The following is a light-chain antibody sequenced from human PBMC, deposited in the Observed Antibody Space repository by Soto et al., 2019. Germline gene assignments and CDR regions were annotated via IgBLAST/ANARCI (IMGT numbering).Light chain of an antibody. Sequence: QSALTQPASVSGSPGQSITISCTGTSSDVGGYNYVSWYQQHPGKAPKLMIYEVSNRPSRVSNRFSGSKSGNTASLTISGLQAEDEADHYCSSYKRSSTSYVFGIGTKVTIL. CDR3: SSYKRSSTSYV. CDR1: SSDVGGYNY. CDR2: EVS. V-gene: IGLV2-14*01. J-gene: IGLJ1*01.